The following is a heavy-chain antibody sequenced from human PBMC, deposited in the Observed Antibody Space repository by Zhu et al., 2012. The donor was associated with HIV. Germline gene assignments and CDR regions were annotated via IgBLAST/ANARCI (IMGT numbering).Heavy chain of an antibody. V-gene: IGHV3-23*01. CDR3: AKDWFDWLSHFDY. J-gene: IGHJ4*02. CDR1: GFTFSSYA. CDR2: ISGSGGNT. Sequence: EVQLLESGGGLVQPGGSLRLSCAASGFTFSSYAMSWVRQAPGKGLEWVSAISGSGGNTYYADSVKGRFTISRDNSKNTLYLQMNSLRAEDTAVYYCAKDWFDWLSHFDYWGQGTLVTVSS. D-gene: IGHD3-9*01.